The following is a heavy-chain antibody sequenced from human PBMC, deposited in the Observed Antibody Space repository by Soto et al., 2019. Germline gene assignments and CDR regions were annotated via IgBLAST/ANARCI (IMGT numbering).Heavy chain of an antibody. J-gene: IGHJ4*02. CDR3: AKAYAVPAATASFDY. V-gene: IGHV3-30*02. Sequence: PGGSLRLSCAASGFTFSSYGMHWVRQAPGKGLEWVAVIWYDGSNKYYADSVKGRFTISRDNSKNTLYLQMDSLRAEDTALYYCAKAYAVPAATASFDYWGQGTLVTVSS. CDR1: GFTFSSYG. CDR2: IWYDGSNK. D-gene: IGHD2-2*01.